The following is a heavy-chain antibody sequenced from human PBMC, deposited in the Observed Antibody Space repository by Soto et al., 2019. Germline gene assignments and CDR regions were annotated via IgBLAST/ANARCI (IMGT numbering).Heavy chain of an antibody. Sequence: PGGSLRFSCAASGFTFSSYGMHRVRKAPGKGLEPVAVIWYDGSNKYYADSVKGRFTISSDNSKTTLYLQMNSLRAEDTAVYYCARERCSGGSCQTEYYYGIDVWGQGTTVTVSS. CDR1: GFTFSSYG. V-gene: IGHV3-33*01. J-gene: IGHJ6*02. CDR2: IWYDGSNK. CDR3: ARERCSGGSCQTEYYYGIDV. D-gene: IGHD2-15*01.